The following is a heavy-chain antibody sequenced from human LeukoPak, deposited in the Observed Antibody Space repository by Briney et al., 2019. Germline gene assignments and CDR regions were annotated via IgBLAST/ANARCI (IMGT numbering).Heavy chain of an antibody. V-gene: IGHV3-48*04. CDR2: ISSSSSTI. CDR3: ARGPSSNWSGLDF. CDR1: GFTFSSYS. Sequence: GGSLRLSCAASGFTFSSYSMNWVRQAPGKGLEWVSYISSSSSTIYYADSVKGRFTVSRDNAKNTLYLQVNNLRAEDTAVYYCARGPSSNWSGLDFWGQGTLLTVSS. D-gene: IGHD6-13*01. J-gene: IGHJ4*02.